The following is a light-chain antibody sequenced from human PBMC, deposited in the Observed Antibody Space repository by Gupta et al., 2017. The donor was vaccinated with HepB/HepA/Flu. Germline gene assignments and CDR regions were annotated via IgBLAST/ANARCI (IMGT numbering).Light chain of an antibody. Sequence: QSVLTQPPSASGTPGQRVTISCSGSSSNIGTNTVNWYQQFPGTAPKLLIHSNNQRPSGVPDRSSGSKSGTSASLAISGLQSEDEADYYCAAWDDSLNGVVFGGGTKLTVL. J-gene: IGLJ2*01. CDR2: SNN. CDR1: SSNIGTNT. CDR3: AAWDDSLNGVV. V-gene: IGLV1-44*01.